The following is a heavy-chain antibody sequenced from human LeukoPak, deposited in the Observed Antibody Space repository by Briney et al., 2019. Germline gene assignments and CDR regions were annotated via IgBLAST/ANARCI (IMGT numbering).Heavy chain of an antibody. CDR2: IYYSGST. CDR1: GGSISSYY. V-gene: IGHV4-59*08. CDR3: ARRAFRSSGYYAFDY. D-gene: IGHD3-22*01. Sequence: SETLSLTCTVSGGSISSYYWSWIRQPPGKGLEWIGYIYYSGSTYYNPSLKSRVTISVDTSKNQFSLKLSSVTAADTAVYYCARRAFRSSGYYAFDYWGQGTLVTVSS. J-gene: IGHJ4*02.